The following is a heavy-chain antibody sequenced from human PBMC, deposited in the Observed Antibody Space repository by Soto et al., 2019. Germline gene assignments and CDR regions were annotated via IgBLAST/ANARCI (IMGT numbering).Heavy chain of an antibody. CDR2: IYYSGST. D-gene: IGHD3-10*01. CDR3: ARGLLWFGEVFDY. CDR1: GGSVSSGSYY. V-gene: IGHV4-61*01. J-gene: IGHJ4*02. Sequence: SETLSLTCTVSGGSVSSGSYYWSWIRQPPGKGLEWIGYIYYSGSTNYNPSLKSRVTISVDTSKNQFSLKLSSVTAADTAVYYCARGLLWFGEVFDYWGQGTLVTVSS.